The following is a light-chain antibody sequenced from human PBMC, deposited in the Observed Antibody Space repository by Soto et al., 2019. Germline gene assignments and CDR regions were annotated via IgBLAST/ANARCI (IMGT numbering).Light chain of an antibody. V-gene: IGKV3-11*01. CDR1: QSVNAY. J-gene: IGKJ5*01. CDR2: GAA. CDR3: QQRSYWPPT. Sequence: EIVLTQSPATLSVSPGERATLSCRASQSVNAYLAWYQQKPGQAPRLLIYGAANRSTGIPARFSGSGSGTDFTLTISSLEPEDFAVYYCQQRSYWPPTFGQGTRLYIK.